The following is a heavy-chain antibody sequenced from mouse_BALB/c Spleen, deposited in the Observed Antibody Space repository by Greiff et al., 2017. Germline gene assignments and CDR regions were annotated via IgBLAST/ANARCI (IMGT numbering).Heavy chain of an antibody. CDR2: ISSGGGST. J-gene: IGHJ3*01. D-gene: IGHD2-14*01. CDR1: GFAFSSYD. V-gene: IGHV5-12-1*01. CDR3: ARQVRAWFAY. Sequence: DVKLVESGGGLVKPGGSLKLSCAASGFAFSSYDMSWVRQTPEKRLEWVAYISSGGGSTYYPDTVKGRFTISRDNAKNTLYLQMSSLKSEDTAMYYCARQVRAWFAYWGQGTLVTVSA.